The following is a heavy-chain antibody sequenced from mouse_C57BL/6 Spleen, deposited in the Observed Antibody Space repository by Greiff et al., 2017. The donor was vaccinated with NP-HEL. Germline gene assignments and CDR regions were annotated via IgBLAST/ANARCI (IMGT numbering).Heavy chain of an antibody. CDR1: GYTFTSYW. CDR3: ARTYGSSYEVSHWYFDG. V-gene: IGHV1-50*01. Sequence: QVQLQQPGAELVKPGASVKLSCKASGYTFTSYWMQWVKQRPGQGLEWIGEIDPSDSYTNYNQKFKGKATLTVDTSSSTAYMQLSSLTSEDSAVYYCARTYGSSYEVSHWYFDGWGTGTTVTVSS. J-gene: IGHJ1*03. CDR2: IDPSDSYT. D-gene: IGHD1-1*01.